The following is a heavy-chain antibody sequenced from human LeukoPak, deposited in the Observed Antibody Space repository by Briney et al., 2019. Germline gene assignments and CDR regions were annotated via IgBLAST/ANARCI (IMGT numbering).Heavy chain of an antibody. CDR2: VYHSGST. D-gene: IGHD1-1*01. J-gene: IGHJ4*02. Sequence: SETLSLTCTVSGYSISSGYYWGWIRQPPGKGLEWIGSVYHSGSTYYNPSLKSRVTISVDTSKNQFSLKLRSVTAADTAVYYCAREGPTSFSDYWGQGTLVTVSS. CDR3: AREGPTSFSDY. CDR1: GYSISSGYY. V-gene: IGHV4-38-2*02.